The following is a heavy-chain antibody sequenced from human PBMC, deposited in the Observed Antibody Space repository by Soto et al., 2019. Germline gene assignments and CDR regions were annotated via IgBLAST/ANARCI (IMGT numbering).Heavy chain of an antibody. CDR1: GGSISSGGYS. J-gene: IGHJ3*02. CDR3: ARGGSSSSYAFDI. D-gene: IGHD6-6*01. Sequence: LSLTCAVSGGSISSGGYSWSWIRQPPGKGLEWIGYIYHSGSTYYNPSLKSRVTISVDRSKNQFSLKLSSVTAADTAVYYCARGGSSSSYAFDIWGQGTMVTVSS. V-gene: IGHV4-30-2*01. CDR2: IYHSGST.